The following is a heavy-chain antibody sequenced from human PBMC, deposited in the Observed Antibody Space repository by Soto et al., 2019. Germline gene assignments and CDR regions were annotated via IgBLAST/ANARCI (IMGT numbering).Heavy chain of an antibody. V-gene: IGHV1-69*02. CDR1: GDTFSSYT. J-gene: IGHJ6*02. Sequence: QVQLVQSGAELKKPGSSVKVSCRSGGDTFSSYTVSWVRQAPGQGLEWMGRVIPVLGVTNYARKFQGRVSITAEKSTSTAYVELRSLTSEDSGVYYCARRRYCGAACYSQYYYGMDIWGQGTTVTVSS. D-gene: IGHD2-21*02. CDR3: ARRRYCGAACYSQYYYGMDI. CDR2: VIPVLGVT.